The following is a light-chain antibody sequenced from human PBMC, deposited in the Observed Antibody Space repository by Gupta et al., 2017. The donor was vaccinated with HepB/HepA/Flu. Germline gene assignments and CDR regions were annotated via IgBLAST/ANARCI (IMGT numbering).Light chain of an antibody. Sequence: DIVMTQSPLSLPVTPGEPASISCRSSQSLLHNNGYNYLDWHLQKPGQSPQLLIFLGSDRASGVPDKFSGSGSGTDFTLKISRVEAEDVGVYYCMQALQTPRTFGQGTKVEIK. CDR1: QSLLHNNGYNY. CDR3: MQALQTPRT. CDR2: LGS. J-gene: IGKJ1*01. V-gene: IGKV2-28*01.